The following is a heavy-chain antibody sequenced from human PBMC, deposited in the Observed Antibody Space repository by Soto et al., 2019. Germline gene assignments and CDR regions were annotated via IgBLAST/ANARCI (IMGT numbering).Heavy chain of an antibody. CDR1: GFTFSDYY. Sequence: QVQLVESGGGLVKPGGSLRLSCAASGFTFSDYYMSWIRQAPGKGLEWVSYISSSGSTIYYADSVKGRFTISRDNAKNSRDLQMKSLRAEDTAVYYCARDDYSRKYYYYYMDVWGKGTTVTVSS. CDR3: ARDDYSRKYYYYYMDV. CDR2: ISSSGSTI. J-gene: IGHJ6*03. V-gene: IGHV3-11*01. D-gene: IGHD4-4*01.